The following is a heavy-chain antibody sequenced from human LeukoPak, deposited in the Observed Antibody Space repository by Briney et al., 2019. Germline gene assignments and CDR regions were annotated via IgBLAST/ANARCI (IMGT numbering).Heavy chain of an antibody. D-gene: IGHD6-6*01. CDR2: IYPGDSDA. J-gene: IGHJ4*02. V-gene: IGHV5-51*01. CDR1: GYSFISYW. CDR3: ARQSNIATRLFDY. Sequence: GESLKISCKGSGYSFISYWIGWVRQMPGKGLEWMGIIYPGDSDARYSPSFQGQVTISADKSVNTAFLQWSSLKVSDTAMYYCARQSNIATRLFDYWGQGTLVTVSS.